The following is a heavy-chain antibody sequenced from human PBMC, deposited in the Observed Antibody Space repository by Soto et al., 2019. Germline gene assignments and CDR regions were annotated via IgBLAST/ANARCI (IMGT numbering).Heavy chain of an antibody. D-gene: IGHD6-19*01. Sequence: SETLSLTCTVSGGSISSSSYYWGWIRQPPGKGLEWIGSIHYSGSTYYNPSLKSRVTTSVDTSKNQFSLRLSSVTAADTAVYYRARQYGSGRWAFDIWGQGTMVTVSS. CDR1: GGSISSSSYY. V-gene: IGHV4-39*01. CDR3: ARQYGSGRWAFDI. CDR2: IHYSGST. J-gene: IGHJ3*02.